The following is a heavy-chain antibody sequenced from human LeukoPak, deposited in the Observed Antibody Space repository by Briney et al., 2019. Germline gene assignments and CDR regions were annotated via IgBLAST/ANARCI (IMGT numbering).Heavy chain of an antibody. CDR1: GFTFSSYA. D-gene: IGHD6-19*01. CDR3: ARDKGHGWLVRSPGALGTNY. Sequence: GGSLRLSCAASGFTFSSYAMHWVRQAPGKGLEWVAVISYDGSNKYYADSVKGRFTISRDNSKNTLYLQMNSLRAEDTAVHYCARDKGHGWLVRSPGALGTNYWGQGTLVTVSS. J-gene: IGHJ4*02. V-gene: IGHV3-30*04. CDR2: ISYDGSNK.